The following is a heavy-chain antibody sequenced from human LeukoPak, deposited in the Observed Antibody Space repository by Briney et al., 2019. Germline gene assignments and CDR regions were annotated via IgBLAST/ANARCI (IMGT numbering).Heavy chain of an antibody. J-gene: IGHJ3*02. D-gene: IGHD3-3*01. CDR1: GYSISSGYY. V-gene: IGHV4-38-2*02. CDR3: ARDGRITIFGVGFWDI. CDR2: IYHSGST. Sequence: PSETLSLTCTVSGYSISSGYYWGWIRQPPGKGLEWIGSIYHSGSTYYNPSLKSRVTISVDTSKNQFSLKLSSVTAADTAVYYCARDGRITIFGVGFWDIWGQGTMVTVSS.